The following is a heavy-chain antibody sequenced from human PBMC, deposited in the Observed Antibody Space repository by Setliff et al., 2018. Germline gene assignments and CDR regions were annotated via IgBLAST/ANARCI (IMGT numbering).Heavy chain of an antibody. J-gene: IGHJ5*02. Sequence: PGGSLRLSCAASGFSFSSYWMHWVRQGPGKGLEWVANIKQDGGEKYYVGSVKGRFTISRDNANNLLYLHMSSLRAEDTAVYYCARDFSTGSSSWGQGTLVTVSS. CDR1: GFSFSSYW. V-gene: IGHV3-7*03. CDR2: IKQDGGEK. D-gene: IGHD2-8*02. CDR3: ARDFSTGSSS.